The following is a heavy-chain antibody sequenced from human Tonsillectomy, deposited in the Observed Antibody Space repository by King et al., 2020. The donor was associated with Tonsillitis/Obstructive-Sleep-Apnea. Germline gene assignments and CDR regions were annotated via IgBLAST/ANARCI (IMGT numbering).Heavy chain of an antibody. D-gene: IGHD1-1*01. Sequence: VQLVESGGGLIQPGGSLRLSCAASGFIVSSYYMHWVRQAPGKGLEWLSVIYCGGSINYADSVKGRFTITSDNSKNTLYLLMNSLRAEDTAVYYCAKDGTTGFDYWGQGTLVTVSS. CDR1: GFIVSSYY. V-gene: IGHV3-53*01. CDR3: AKDGTTGFDY. J-gene: IGHJ4*02. CDR2: IYCGGSI.